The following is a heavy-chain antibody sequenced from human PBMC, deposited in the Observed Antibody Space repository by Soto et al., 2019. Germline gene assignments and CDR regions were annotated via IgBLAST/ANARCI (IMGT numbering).Heavy chain of an antibody. V-gene: IGHV1-69*01. Sequence: QVQLVQSGSEVKKPGSSVKVSCKASGGSFSSNPLSWVRQAPGQGLEWMAGIIPIFATVHYAQKFQGRVTITVDESTSTAYMELTSLRSEDTAVYFCARGGRGYSLAPRYYFDYWGQGTLVTVSS. D-gene: IGHD5-18*01. CDR1: GGSFSSNP. CDR3: ARGGRGYSLAPRYYFDY. CDR2: IIPIFATV. J-gene: IGHJ4*02.